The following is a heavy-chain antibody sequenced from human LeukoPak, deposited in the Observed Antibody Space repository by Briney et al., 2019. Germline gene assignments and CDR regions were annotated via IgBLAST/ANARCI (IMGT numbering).Heavy chain of an antibody. CDR2: IYSSGST. Sequence: SETLSLTCTVSGGSISSYYWSWIRQPPGKGLEWIGYIYSSGSTNYNPSLRSRVTISGDTSKNQFSLKLSSVTAADTAVYYCAREDNWNYDTWGQGTLVTVSS. J-gene: IGHJ5*02. V-gene: IGHV4-4*09. D-gene: IGHD1-7*01. CDR3: AREDNWNYDT. CDR1: GGSISSYY.